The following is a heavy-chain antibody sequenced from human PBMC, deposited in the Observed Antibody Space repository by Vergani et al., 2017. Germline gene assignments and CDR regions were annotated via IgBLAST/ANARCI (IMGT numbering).Heavy chain of an antibody. CDR3: ATVFSGNYYDISGYYFDP. CDR1: GYTFTSYY. CDR2: FDPEDGET. J-gene: IGHJ5*02. D-gene: IGHD3-22*01. V-gene: IGHV1-24*01. Sequence: QVQLVQSGAEVKKPGASVKVSCKASGYTFTSYYMHWVRQAPGQGLEWMGGFDPEDGETIYAQKFQGRVTMTEDTSTDTAYMELSSLRSEDTAVYYCATVFSGNYYDISGYYFDPWGQGTLVTVSS.